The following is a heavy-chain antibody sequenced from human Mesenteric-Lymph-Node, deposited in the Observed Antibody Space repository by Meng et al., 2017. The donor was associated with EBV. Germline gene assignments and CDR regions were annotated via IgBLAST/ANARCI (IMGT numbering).Heavy chain of an antibody. Sequence: QVSVQELGTGLVKPSDTLSFTCTVSGGSVSSGSYYWSWIRQPPGKGLEWIGYIYYSGSANYNPSLKSRVTISVDTSKNQFSLKLSSVTAADTAVYYCGRGRTYWYFDLWGRGTLVTVSS. CDR2: IYYSGSA. CDR1: GGSVSSGSYY. CDR3: GRGRTYWYFDL. J-gene: IGHJ2*01. V-gene: IGHV4-61*01.